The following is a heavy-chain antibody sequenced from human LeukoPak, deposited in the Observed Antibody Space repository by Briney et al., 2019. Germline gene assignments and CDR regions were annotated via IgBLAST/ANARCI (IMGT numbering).Heavy chain of an antibody. CDR3: ARNKLGISEKYMDV. Sequence: GGSLRLSCAASGFTFSRYEMNWVRQAPGKGLEWVSYVSGSGTTIYYADSVKGRFTMSRDNAKNSLYLQMNSLRAEDTAVYYCARNKLGISEKYMDVWGKGTTVTISS. CDR2: VSGSGTTI. J-gene: IGHJ6*03. D-gene: IGHD7-27*01. CDR1: GFTFSRYE. V-gene: IGHV3-48*03.